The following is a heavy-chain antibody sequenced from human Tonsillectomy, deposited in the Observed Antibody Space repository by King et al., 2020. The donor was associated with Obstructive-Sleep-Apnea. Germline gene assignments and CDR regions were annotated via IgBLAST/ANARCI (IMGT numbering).Heavy chain of an antibody. J-gene: IGHJ5*02. CDR3: ARPKSCIGGSGVFDP. V-gene: IGHV4-39*07. D-gene: IGHD2-15*01. Sequence: LQLQESGPGLVKPSETLSLTCTVSGDSMSSSGFYWGWIRQPPGKGLEWIANFYYSGTTYYNPSLKRRVTISVDTSKNQFSLKLTSVTAADTAVYYCARPKSCIGGSGVFDPWGQGTLVTVSS. CDR1: GDSMSSSGFY. CDR2: FYYSGTT.